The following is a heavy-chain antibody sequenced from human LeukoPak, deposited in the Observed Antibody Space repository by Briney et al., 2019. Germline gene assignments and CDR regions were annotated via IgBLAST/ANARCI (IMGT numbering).Heavy chain of an antibody. J-gene: IGHJ6*03. CDR3: ASPLSSSGYNYMDV. CDR1: GFTFSSYE. D-gene: IGHD3-22*01. V-gene: IGHV3-21*01. Sequence: GGSLRLSCAASGFTFSSYEMNWVRQAPGKGLEWVSSISSSSSYIYYADSVKGRFTISRDNAKNSLYLQMNSLRAEDTAVYYCASPLSSSGYNYMDVWGKGTTVTVSS. CDR2: ISSSSSYI.